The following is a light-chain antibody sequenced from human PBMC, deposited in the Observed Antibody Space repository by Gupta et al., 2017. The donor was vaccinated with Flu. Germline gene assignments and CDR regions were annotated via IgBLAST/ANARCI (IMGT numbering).Light chain of an antibody. V-gene: IGKV1-16*02. J-gene: IGKJ5*01. Sequence: DIQMTQSPSSLSASVGDRVTITCRASQGIINNLAWFQQKPGKGPKSLIYAASSLQSGVQSKFSGSGSVYGTDFTLTISSLQPEDSATYFCQQYNSYPPTFGQGTRLEIK. CDR3: QQYNSYPPT. CDR1: QGIINN. CDR2: AAS.